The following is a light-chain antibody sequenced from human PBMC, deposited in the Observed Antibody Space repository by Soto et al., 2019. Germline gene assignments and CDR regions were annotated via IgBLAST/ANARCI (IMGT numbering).Light chain of an antibody. J-gene: IGKJ1*01. Sequence: DIQMTQSPSTLPASVLDIVATICRASQSISNWLAWYQQKPGTAPKVLIYHASNLQSGVPSRFSGSGSGTEFTLTISSLKPDDFATYYCQQYNSYSFGQGTKVDIK. CDR3: QQYNSYS. CDR1: QSISNW. V-gene: IGKV1-5*02. CDR2: HAS.